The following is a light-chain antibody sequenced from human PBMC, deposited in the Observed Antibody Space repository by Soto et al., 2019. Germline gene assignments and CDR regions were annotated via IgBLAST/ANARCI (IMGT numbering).Light chain of an antibody. CDR2: GAS. CDR3: QQYGSSPL. J-gene: IGKJ3*01. Sequence: EIVLTQSPGTLSLSPGERATLSCRASQSVSSSYLAWYQQKPGQAPRLLIYGASSRATGIPDRFSGSGSGTDFTLTISRLEPEDFAVYYCQQYGSSPLFARGTKVDIK. CDR1: QSVSSSY. V-gene: IGKV3-20*01.